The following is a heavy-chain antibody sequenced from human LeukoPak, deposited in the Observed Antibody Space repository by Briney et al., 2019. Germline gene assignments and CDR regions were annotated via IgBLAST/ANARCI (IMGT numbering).Heavy chain of an antibody. V-gene: IGHV3-30*03. CDR2: ISNDGSRK. D-gene: IGHD1-7*01. CDR1: GFTFSRHG. J-gene: IGHJ6*02. Sequence: GGSLRLSCAPSGFTFSRHGMHWVRQAPGKGLEWVAIISNDGSRKYYAHSVEGRFTISRDNSKNTLYLQMDSLRAEDTAVYYCAREDWNSYYYGMDVWGQGTTVTVSS. CDR3: AREDWNSYYYGMDV.